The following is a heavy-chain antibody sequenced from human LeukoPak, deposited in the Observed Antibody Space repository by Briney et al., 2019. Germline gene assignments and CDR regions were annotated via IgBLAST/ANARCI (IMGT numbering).Heavy chain of an antibody. CDR1: GFTFSSYA. D-gene: IGHD1-26*01. CDR3: ARDSGSYVRGTFDY. V-gene: IGHV3-30-3*01. J-gene: IGHJ4*02. CDR2: ISYDGSNK. Sequence: GRSLRLSCAASGFTFSSYAMHWVRQAPGKGLEWVAVISYDGSNKYYADSVKGRFTISRDNSKNTLYLQMNSLRAEDTAVYYCARDSGSYVRGTFDYWGQGTLVTVSS.